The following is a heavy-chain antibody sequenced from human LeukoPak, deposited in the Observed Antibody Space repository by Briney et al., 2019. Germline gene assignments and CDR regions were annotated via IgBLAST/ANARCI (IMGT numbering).Heavy chain of an antibody. J-gene: IGHJ3*02. CDR3: ARDSTPLEYSSGYYPDAFDI. CDR2: ISSSGSTI. D-gene: IGHD3-22*01. CDR1: GFTFSDYY. Sequence: GGSLRPSCAASGFTFSDYYMSWIRQAPGKGLEWVSYISSSGSTIYYADSVKGRFTISRDNAKNSLYLQMNSLRAEDTAVYYCARDSTPLEYSSGYYPDAFDIWGQGTMVTVSS. V-gene: IGHV3-11*01.